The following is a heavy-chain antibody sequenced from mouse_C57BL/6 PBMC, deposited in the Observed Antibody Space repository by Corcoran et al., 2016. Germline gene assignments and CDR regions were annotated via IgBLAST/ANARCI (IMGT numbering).Heavy chain of an antibody. V-gene: IGHV9-3*01. CDR3: AVYYYGSSYDAMDY. CDR1: GYTFTTYG. J-gene: IGHJ4*01. CDR2: INTYSGVP. Sequence: QIQLVQSGPELKKPGETVKISCKASGYTFTTYGMSWVKQAPGKGLKWMGWINTYSGVPTYADDFKGRFAFSLETSASTAYLQINNLKNEDTATYFCAVYYYGSSYDAMDYWGQGTSVTVSS. D-gene: IGHD1-1*01.